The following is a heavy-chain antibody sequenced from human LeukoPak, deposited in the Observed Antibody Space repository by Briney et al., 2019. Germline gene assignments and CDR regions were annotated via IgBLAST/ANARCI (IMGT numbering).Heavy chain of an antibody. CDR3: ARDLGIAARPDY. D-gene: IGHD6-6*01. V-gene: IGHV4-34*01. J-gene: IGHJ4*02. CDR1: GGSFSGYY. Sequence: SETLSLTCAVYGGSFSGYYWSWIRQPPGKGLEWIGEINHSGSTYYNPSLKSRVTISVDTSKNQFSLKLSSVTAADTAVYYCARDLGIAARPDYWGQGTLVTVSS. CDR2: INHSGST.